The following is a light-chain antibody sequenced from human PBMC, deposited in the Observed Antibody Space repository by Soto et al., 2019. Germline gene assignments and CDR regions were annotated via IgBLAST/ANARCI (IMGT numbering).Light chain of an antibody. CDR2: DVS. CDR1: SSDVGGYNY. J-gene: IGLJ1*01. CDR3: CSYAGSPYV. V-gene: IGLV2-11*01. Sequence: SVLTQPRSVSGSPGQSVTISCTGTSSDVGGYNYVSWYQQHPGKAPKVMIYDVSKRPSGVPDRFSGSKSGNTASLTISGLQAEDEADYYCCSYAGSPYVFGTGTKVT.